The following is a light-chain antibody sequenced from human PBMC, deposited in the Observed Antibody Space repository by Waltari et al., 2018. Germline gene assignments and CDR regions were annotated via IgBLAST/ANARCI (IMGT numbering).Light chain of an antibody. CDR2: KAS. CDR3: QQYNTFSKT. Sequence: DIQMTQSPSTLSASVGDRVTITCRASQTISTWLAWYQQKPGKAPKLLIYKASTLESGVPSRFSGSGSGTDFTLTISSLQPDDFATYYCQQYNTFSKTFGQGTKVEIE. V-gene: IGKV1-5*03. CDR1: QTISTW. J-gene: IGKJ1*01.